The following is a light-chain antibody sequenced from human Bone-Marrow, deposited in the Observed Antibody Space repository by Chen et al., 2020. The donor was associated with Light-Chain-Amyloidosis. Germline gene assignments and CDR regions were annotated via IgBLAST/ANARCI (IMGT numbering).Light chain of an antibody. CDR2: DYN. J-gene: IGLJ3*02. Sequence: SYVLTRPPSVAVAPGQTARITCGGNNIGRESVHWYQQKPGQAPVLVVYDYNARPSGIPERFSGSNSENTATLTISRVESGDEADYSCQVWDSSSDHPVFGGGTKLTVL. CDR1: NIGRES. V-gene: IGLV3-21*02. CDR3: QVWDSSSDHPV.